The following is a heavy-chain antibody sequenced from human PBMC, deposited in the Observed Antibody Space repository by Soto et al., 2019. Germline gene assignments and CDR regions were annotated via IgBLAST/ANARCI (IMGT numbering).Heavy chain of an antibody. CDR1: AAGASTIKAA. Sequence: AFFAAGASTIKAAWNWIRHSPSRGLEWLGRTYYRSKWYNDYAVSVKSRITINPDTSKNQFSLQLTSVTHEDTDVYYGPREYAPDYDFWSGAFGIGVCGQETTFTV. CDR2: TYYRSKWYN. V-gene: IGHV6-1*01. CDR3: PREYAPDYDFWSGAFGIGV. D-gene: IGHD3-3*01. J-gene: IGHJ6*02.